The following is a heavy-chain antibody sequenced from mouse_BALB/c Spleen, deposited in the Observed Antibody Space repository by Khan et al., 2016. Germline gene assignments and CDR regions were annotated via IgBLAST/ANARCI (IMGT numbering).Heavy chain of an antibody. V-gene: IGHV14-3*02. J-gene: IGHJ2*01. D-gene: IGHD2-3*01. Sequence: VQLQQSGAELVKPGASVKLSCTASGFNIKDTYMHWVKQRPKQGLEWIGRIDPANVNTKYDPKFQGKATITADTSSNTAYLQLSSLTSEDTAVYYCIREGYYPYWGQGTTLTVSS. CDR1: GFNIKDTY. CDR3: IREGYYPY. CDR2: IDPANVNT.